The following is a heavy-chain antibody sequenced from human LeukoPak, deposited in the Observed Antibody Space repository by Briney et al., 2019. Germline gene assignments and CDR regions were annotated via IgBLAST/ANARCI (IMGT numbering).Heavy chain of an antibody. CDR3: ASLRERSYYARGFDY. J-gene: IGHJ4*02. V-gene: IGHV4-39*01. Sequence: SETLSLTCTVSGGSISSSSYYWGWIRQPPGKGLAWIGSIYYSGSTYDNPSLKSRVTISVDTSKSQFSLRLSSVTAADTAVYYCASLRERSYYARGFDYWGQGILVTVSS. CDR1: GGSISSSSYY. CDR2: IYYSGST. D-gene: IGHD1-26*01.